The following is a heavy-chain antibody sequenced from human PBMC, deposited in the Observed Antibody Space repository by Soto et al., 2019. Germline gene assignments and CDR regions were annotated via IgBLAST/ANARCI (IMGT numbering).Heavy chain of an antibody. CDR3: TRDASRDSSARGWFDP. D-gene: IGHD6-13*01. Sequence: GGSLRLSCAASGFTFRSFTMNWVRQAPGKGLEWVSTISSNGAYIYYTDALRGRLTISRDNAKNSLHLQMNSLRAEDTAVYYCTRDASRDSSARGWFDPWGPGTLVTVSS. V-gene: IGHV3-21*01. CDR2: ISSNGAYI. J-gene: IGHJ5*02. CDR1: GFTFRSFT.